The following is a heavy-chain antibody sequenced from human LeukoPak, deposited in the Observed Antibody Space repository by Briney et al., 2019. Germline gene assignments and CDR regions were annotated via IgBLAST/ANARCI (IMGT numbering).Heavy chain of an antibody. CDR2: ISYDGRNK. J-gene: IGHJ4*02. Sequence: GGSLRLSCAASGFTFSSYGMHWVRQAPGKGLEWVAVISYDGRNKNYADSVKGRFTISRDNSRNTLYLQMNSLRAEDTAVYYCARTRGYSYGYVGALDYWGQGTLVTVSS. CDR3: ARTRGYSYGYVGALDY. V-gene: IGHV3-30*03. CDR1: GFTFSSYG. D-gene: IGHD5-18*01.